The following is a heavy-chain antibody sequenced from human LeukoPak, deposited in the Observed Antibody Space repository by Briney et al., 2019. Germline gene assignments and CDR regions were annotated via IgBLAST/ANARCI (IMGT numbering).Heavy chain of an antibody. D-gene: IGHD4-17*01. V-gene: IGHV4-30-4*01. CDR1: GGSISSGDYF. Sequence: PSQTLSLTCTVSGGSISSGDYFWSWIRQPPGKGLEWIGYISHSGYTSYHPSLKSRGTISVDTSTGQFSLKLSSVTAADTAVYFCARDHWSGTVTIPGSWFDPWGRGTLVTVAS. J-gene: IGHJ5*02. CDR2: ISHSGYT. CDR3: ARDHWSGTVTIPGSWFDP.